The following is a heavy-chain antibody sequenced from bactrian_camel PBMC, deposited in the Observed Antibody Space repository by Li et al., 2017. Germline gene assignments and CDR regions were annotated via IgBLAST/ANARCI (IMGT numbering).Heavy chain of an antibody. D-gene: IGHD1*01. CDR2: IDSDGST. J-gene: IGHJ4*01. V-gene: IGHV3S53*01. CDR1: GGTFSYNC. Sequence: HVQLVESGGDLVQPGGSLRLSCAASGGTFSYNCMGWFRQAPGKEREGVALIDSDGSTSYADSVKGRFTISQDNAKNTLYLQMNSLNPEDTATYYCAADRLLLASAVVTACGGHADEYNYWGQGTQVTVS. CDR3: AADRLLLASAVVTACGGHADEYNY.